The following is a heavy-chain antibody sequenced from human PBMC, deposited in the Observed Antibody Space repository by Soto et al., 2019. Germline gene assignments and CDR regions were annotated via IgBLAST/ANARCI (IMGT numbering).Heavy chain of an antibody. Sequence: SVKVSCKASGFTFTNSAMQWVRQARGQRLEWIGWIVVGSGNTNYAQKFQERVTITRDMSTSTAYMELSSLRSEDTAVYYCAASYRLYCSGGSCYPGSYYYYMDVWGKGTTVTVSS. CDR1: GFTFTNSA. CDR3: AASYRLYCSGGSCYPGSYYYYMDV. D-gene: IGHD2-15*01. J-gene: IGHJ6*03. V-gene: IGHV1-58*02. CDR2: IVVGSGNT.